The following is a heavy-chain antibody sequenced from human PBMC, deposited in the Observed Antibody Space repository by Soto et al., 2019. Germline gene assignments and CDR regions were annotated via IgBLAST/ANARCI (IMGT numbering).Heavy chain of an antibody. Sequence: EVQLLESGGGLVQPGGSLRLSCAASGFTFSSYVMSWVRQAPGKGLEWVSGISGSGASTYYADSVKGRFTISRDNSKDTLYLQMNSLRADDTAVYYCAKVVGVTRRGGLDYWGQGTLVTVSS. V-gene: IGHV3-23*01. CDR2: ISGSGAST. CDR3: AKVVGVTRRGGLDY. J-gene: IGHJ4*02. CDR1: GFTFSSYV. D-gene: IGHD1-26*01.